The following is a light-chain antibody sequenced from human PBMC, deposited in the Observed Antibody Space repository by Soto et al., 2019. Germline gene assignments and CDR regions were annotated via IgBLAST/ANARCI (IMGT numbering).Light chain of an antibody. Sequence: EIVLTQSPATLSSSPGETATVSCRASQTVSSKLACYQHKPGQAPRLLIYDTSNRATGIPARFSGSGSGTDFTLNTSSLEPEEVAVYYCDHRKSCTRTFGQGT. CDR1: QTVSSK. J-gene: IGKJ1*01. CDR2: DTS. V-gene: IGKV3-11*01. CDR3: DHRKSCTRT.